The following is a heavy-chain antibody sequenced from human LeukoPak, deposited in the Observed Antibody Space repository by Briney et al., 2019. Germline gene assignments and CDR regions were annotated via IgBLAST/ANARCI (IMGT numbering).Heavy chain of an antibody. CDR3: ARIDYSSSSGNWFDP. V-gene: IGHV4-59*11. Sequence: LETLSLTCTVSGGSISSHYWSWIRQPPGKGLEWIGYISYSGSTNYNPSLKSRVTISVDTSKNQFSLKLSSVTAADTAVYYCARIDYSSSSGNWFDPWGQGTLVTVSS. D-gene: IGHD6-6*01. CDR1: GGSISSHY. CDR2: ISYSGST. J-gene: IGHJ5*02.